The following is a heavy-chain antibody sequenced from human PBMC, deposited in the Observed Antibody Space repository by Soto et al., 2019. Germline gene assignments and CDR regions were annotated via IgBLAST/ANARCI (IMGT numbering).Heavy chain of an antibody. D-gene: IGHD4-17*01. J-gene: IGHJ3*02. V-gene: IGHV1-18*01. CDR3: ARDFRDYGDENDAFDI. CDR2: ISAYNGNT. CDR1: GYTFTSYG. Sequence: ASVKVSCKASGYTFTSYGISWVRQAPGQGLEWMGWISAYNGNTNYAQKLQGRVTMTTDTSTSTAYMELRSLRSDDTAVYYCARDFRDYGDENDAFDIWGQGRMVTVSS.